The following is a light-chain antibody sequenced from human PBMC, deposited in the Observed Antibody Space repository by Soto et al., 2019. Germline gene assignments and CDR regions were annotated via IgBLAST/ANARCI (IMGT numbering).Light chain of an antibody. V-gene: IGKV1-27*01. CDR3: QKYDSAPWT. CDR2: GAS. CDR1: QGISNY. J-gene: IGKJ1*01. Sequence: EIQMTQSPSSLSASVGDRVTITCRASQGISNYLAWYQQKPGKVPKLLIYGASTLQSGVPSRRSGSGSGTDFTLIINSLQPEDVATYYCQKYDSAPWTFGQGTKVEI.